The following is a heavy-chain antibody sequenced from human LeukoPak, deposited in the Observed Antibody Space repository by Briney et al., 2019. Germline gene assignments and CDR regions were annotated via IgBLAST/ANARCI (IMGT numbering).Heavy chain of an antibody. V-gene: IGHV1-46*01. J-gene: IGHJ4*02. CDR1: GYTFTGYY. D-gene: IGHD3-22*01. CDR2: INPSVGST. CDR3: ARGHYYYDSSGYEPYFDY. Sequence: GASVKVSCKASGYTFTGYYMHWVRQAPGQGLEGMGRINPSVGSTSYAQKFQGRVTMTRDTSTSTVYMELSSLRSEDTAVYYCARGHYYYDSSGYEPYFDYWGQGTLVTVSS.